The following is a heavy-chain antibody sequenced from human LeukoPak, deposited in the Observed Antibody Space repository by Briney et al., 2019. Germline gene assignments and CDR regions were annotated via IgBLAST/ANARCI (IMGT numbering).Heavy chain of an antibody. J-gene: IGHJ4*02. CDR3: ARALQSYDSSGFLGH. CDR2: MNPNSGGT. V-gene: IGHV1-2*02. CDR1: GYTFTGYG. D-gene: IGHD3-22*01. Sequence: GASVKVSCKASGYTFTGYGIHWVRQAPGQGLEWMGWMNPNSGGTNYAQKFQGRVTITADTSTSTAYMELSSLRSEDTAVYYCARALQSYDSSGFLGHWGQGNLVTVSS.